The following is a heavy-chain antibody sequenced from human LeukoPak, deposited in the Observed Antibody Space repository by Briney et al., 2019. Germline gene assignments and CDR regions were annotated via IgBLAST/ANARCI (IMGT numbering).Heavy chain of an antibody. CDR2: ISTSGGST. J-gene: IGHJ5*02. Sequence: PGGSLRLSCAASGFTFSSYAMSWVRQAPGKGLEWVSGISTSGGSTSYADSGKGRFTISRDNAKNPLYLQMNSLRAEDTAVYYCARDYGSGSYYSNWFDPWGQGTLVTVSS. V-gene: IGHV3-23*01. CDR3: ARDYGSGSYYSNWFDP. CDR1: GFTFSSYA. D-gene: IGHD3-10*01.